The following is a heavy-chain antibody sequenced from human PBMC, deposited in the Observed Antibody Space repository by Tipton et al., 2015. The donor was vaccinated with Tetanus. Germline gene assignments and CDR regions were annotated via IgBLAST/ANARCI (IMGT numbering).Heavy chain of an antibody. D-gene: IGHD4-17*01. J-gene: IGHJ1*01. CDR1: GGSISSYY. CDR3: ARSPLEDYGDYHSYFRH. CDR2: IYYSGST. Sequence: TLSLTCTVSGGSISSYYWSWIRQPPGKGLEWIGYIYYSGSTNYNPSLKSRVTISVDTSKNQFSLKLSSVTAADTAVYYCARSPLEDYGDYHSYFRHWGQGTLVTVSS. V-gene: IGHV4-59*01.